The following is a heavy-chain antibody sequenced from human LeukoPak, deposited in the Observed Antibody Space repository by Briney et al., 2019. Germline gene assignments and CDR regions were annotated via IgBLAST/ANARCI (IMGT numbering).Heavy chain of an antibody. CDR1: GYTFTDYY. CDR2: IIPDSGDT. D-gene: IGHD5-12*01. CDR3: AREGGGSGYVIFDY. V-gene: IGHV1-2*02. Sequence: ASVKVSCKASGYTFTDYYIHWVRQAPGQGLEWMGWIIPDSGDTNYAQKFQGRVTMTRDTSISTAHMELSRLRSDDTAVYYWAREGGGSGYVIFDYWGQGTLVTVSS. J-gene: IGHJ4*02.